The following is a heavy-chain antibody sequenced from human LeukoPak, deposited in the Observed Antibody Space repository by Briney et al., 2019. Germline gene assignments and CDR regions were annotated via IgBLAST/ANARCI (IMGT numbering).Heavy chain of an antibody. CDR1: GYTFIGYY. D-gene: IGHD3-22*01. CDR3: ARTYYFDSSGYPDY. Sequence: ASVKVSCKASGYTFIGYYMHWVRPAPGQGLEWMGWINPDSGGTNYAQKFQDRVTMTRDTSISTAYMELSRLRSDDTAVYYCARTYYFDSSGYPDYWGQGTLVTVSS. V-gene: IGHV1-2*02. J-gene: IGHJ4*02. CDR2: INPDSGGT.